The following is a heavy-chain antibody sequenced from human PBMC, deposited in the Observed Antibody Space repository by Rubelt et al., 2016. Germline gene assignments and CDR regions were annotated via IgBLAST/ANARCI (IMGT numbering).Heavy chain of an antibody. Sequence: EVQLVESGGGLVQPGGSLRLSCAASGFIFNHFAMAWVRQAPGQGLQWVANIKRDGGEKSYVDSVRGRFTISRDNAKNSLYLQMNSLRVEDTAVYYCARGGGASDFWGQGTLVTVSS. J-gene: IGHJ4*02. CDR3: ARGGGASDF. CDR2: IKRDGGEK. D-gene: IGHD1-26*01. CDR1: GFIFNHFA. V-gene: IGHV3-7*01.